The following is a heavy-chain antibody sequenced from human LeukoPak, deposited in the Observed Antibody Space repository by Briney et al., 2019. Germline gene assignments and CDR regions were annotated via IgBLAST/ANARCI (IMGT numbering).Heavy chain of an antibody. D-gene: IGHD4-23*01. Sequence: ASVKLSCTASGYTFTSYGITWVRQAPGQGLEWMGWISSYNGDTKYAQKVQGRVTVTTDTSTSTAYMELRSLSLDDTAVYYCARGDYGGGFDYWGQGTLVTVSS. V-gene: IGHV1-18*01. CDR2: ISSYNGDT. CDR1: GYTFTSYG. J-gene: IGHJ4*02. CDR3: ARGDYGGGFDY.